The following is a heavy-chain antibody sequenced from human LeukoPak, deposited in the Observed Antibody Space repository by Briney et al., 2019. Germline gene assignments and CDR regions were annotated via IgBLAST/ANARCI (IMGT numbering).Heavy chain of an antibody. CDR1: GFIFSTYG. CDR3: ASPYSSRWYELCY. V-gene: IGHV3-30*02. CDR2: IRYDGSNK. D-gene: IGHD6-13*01. J-gene: IGHJ4*02. Sequence: GGSLRLSCEASGFIFSTYGMHWVRQAPGKGLEWVAFIRYDGSNKYYADSVKGRFTISRDNAKNSLYLQMNSLRAEDTAVYYCASPYSSRWYELCYWGQGTLVTVSS.